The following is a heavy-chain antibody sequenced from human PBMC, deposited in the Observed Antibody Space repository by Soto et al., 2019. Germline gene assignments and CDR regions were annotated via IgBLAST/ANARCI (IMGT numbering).Heavy chain of an antibody. CDR1: GFLFNTYW. J-gene: IGHJ4*02. Sequence: EVQLVESGGGLVQPGGSLRLSCAASGFLFNTYWMFWVRQAPRKGLLWVSRIKSDGSSTNYADSVKGRFTISRDKAKNTLYLQMTSLRAEDTAVYYCAIGGGDYNYLDYWGQGILVTVSS. V-gene: IGHV3-74*01. CDR3: AIGGGDYNYLDY. D-gene: IGHD3-9*01. CDR2: IKSDGSST.